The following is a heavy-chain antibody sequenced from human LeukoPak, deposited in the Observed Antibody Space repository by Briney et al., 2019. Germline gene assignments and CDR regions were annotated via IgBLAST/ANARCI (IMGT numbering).Heavy chain of an antibody. CDR2: IKKDGSEK. J-gene: IGHJ4*02. CDR3: ARDLYRIVVVPHYFDY. V-gene: IGHV3-7*01. CDR1: GFTFSSHW. Sequence: PGGSLRLSCAASGFTFSSHWMNWVRQAPGKGLEWVANIKKDGSEKYYVDSVKGRFTISRDNAKNSLYLQMNSLRAEDTAVYYCARDLYRIVVVPHYFDYWGQGTLVTVSS. D-gene: IGHD3-22*01.